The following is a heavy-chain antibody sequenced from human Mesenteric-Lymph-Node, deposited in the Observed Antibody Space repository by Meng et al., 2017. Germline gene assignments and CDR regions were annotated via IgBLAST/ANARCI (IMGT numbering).Heavy chain of an antibody. J-gene: IGHJ4*02. D-gene: IGHD3-22*01. CDR1: GGTFSSYT. CDR3: AKEMRGYDSSGYFC. V-gene: IGHV1-69*02. Sequence: SVKVSCKASGGTFSSYTISWVRQAPGQGLEWMGRIIPILGIANYAQKFQGRVTITADKSTSTAYMELSSLRSEDTAVHYCAKEMRGYDSSGYFCWGQGTLVTVSS. CDR2: IIPILGIA.